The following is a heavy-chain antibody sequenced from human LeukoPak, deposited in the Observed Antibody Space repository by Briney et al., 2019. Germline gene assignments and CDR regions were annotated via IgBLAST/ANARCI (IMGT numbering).Heavy chain of an antibody. D-gene: IGHD3-10*01. Sequence: GGSLRLSCAASGCTFDDYAMHWVRHAPGKGLEWVSLISGDGGSTYYADSVKGRLTISRDNSKNSLYLQMNSLRAEDTALYYCAKDMTSGSYDYWGQGTLVTASS. CDR1: GCTFDDYA. CDR3: AKDMTSGSYDY. J-gene: IGHJ4*02. V-gene: IGHV3-43*02. CDR2: ISGDGGST.